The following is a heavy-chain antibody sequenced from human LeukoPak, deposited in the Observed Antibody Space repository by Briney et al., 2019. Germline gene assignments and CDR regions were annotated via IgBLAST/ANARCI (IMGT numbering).Heavy chain of an antibody. D-gene: IGHD6-19*01. J-gene: IGHJ4*02. CDR3: TRGRAAGD. CDR2: VSPDSGDT. CDR1: GYTFTNND. V-gene: IGHV1-8*01. Sequence: ASVKLSCKASGYTFTNNDINWVRQATGQGIEWMGWVSPDSGDTGYAPNFRGRVTLTTDTSINTAYTELTSVTSEDTAIYYCTRGRAAGDWGQGTLVTVSS.